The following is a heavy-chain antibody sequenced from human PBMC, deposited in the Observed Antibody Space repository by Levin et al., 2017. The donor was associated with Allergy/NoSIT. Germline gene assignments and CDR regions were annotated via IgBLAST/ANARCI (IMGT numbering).Heavy chain of an antibody. CDR1: TFLFSDYT. Sequence: GGSLRLSCAASTFLFSDYTMNWVRQAPGKGLEWVASISRRSSYIYYADSVKGRFTISRDNAKNSVSLQMNSLRAGDTAIYYCAIGLKILTTGSLYHNAMDAWGQGTTVSVSS. D-gene: IGHD3-9*01. V-gene: IGHV3-21*06. CDR3: AIGLKILTTGSLYHNAMDA. J-gene: IGHJ6*02. CDR2: ISRRSSYI.